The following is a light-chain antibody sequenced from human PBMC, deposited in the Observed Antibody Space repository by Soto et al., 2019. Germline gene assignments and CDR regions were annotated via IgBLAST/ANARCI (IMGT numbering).Light chain of an antibody. CDR3: QQRSNWPRT. J-gene: IGKJ1*01. Sequence: VVTQSPASLSVSPGDRVTISCRAGQSVSSKLAWYQQKPGQAPRLLIYDASNRATGIPARFSGSGSGTDFTLTISSLEPEDFAVYYCQQRSNWPRTFGQGTKVDIK. CDR2: DAS. CDR1: QSVSSK. V-gene: IGKV3-11*01.